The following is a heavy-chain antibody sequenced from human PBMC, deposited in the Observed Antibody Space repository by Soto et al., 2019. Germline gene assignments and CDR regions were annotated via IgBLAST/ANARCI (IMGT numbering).Heavy chain of an antibody. Sequence: QVHLVQSGAEVKSPGSAVKVSCKVSGAGDTFSNYDLNWVRQAPGQGLEWMGGTTPAFGTANYAQKFQGRVPITADTSTATAYMELSSLRSDDTAVYYCWRHDKTALPPLDSWGQGTLVSVSS. CDR2: TTPAFGTA. CDR1: GAGDTFSNYD. CDR3: WRHDKTALPPLDS. J-gene: IGHJ4*02. V-gene: IGHV1-69*06. D-gene: IGHD1-1*01.